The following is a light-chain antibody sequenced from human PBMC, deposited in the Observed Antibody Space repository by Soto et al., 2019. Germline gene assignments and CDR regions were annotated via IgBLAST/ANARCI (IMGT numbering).Light chain of an antibody. J-gene: IGLJ1*01. V-gene: IGLV1-40*01. CDR3: QSSDSRLSGSDV. CDR2: GDS. Sequence: QSVLTQPPSVSGAPGQRVTISCTGSSSNIGAGYDVNWYQQLPGTAPKLLIFGDSNRPSRVPDRFSGSKSGTSASLAITGLQAADEADYYCQSSDSRLSGSDVFGTGTKLTVL. CDR1: SSNIGAGYD.